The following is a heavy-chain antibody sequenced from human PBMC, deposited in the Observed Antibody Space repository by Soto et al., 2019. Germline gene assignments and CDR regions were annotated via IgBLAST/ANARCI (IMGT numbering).Heavy chain of an antibody. J-gene: IGHJ4*02. CDR3: ATAEVDY. Sequence: GGSLRLSCAVSGFTFANHWMHWVRQAPGKGLEWVSRMNSDGSTTDYADSVRGRFTVSRDNAKNTLYLQMNSLRAEDTAVYYCATAEVDYWGPGTLVTVSS. CDR1: GFTFANHW. V-gene: IGHV3-74*01. CDR2: MNSDGSTT.